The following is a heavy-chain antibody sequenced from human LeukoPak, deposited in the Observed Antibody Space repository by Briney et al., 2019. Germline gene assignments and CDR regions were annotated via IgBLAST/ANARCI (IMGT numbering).Heavy chain of an antibody. CDR1: GYSFTTYW. V-gene: IGHV5-51*01. D-gene: IGHD1-26*01. CDR2: IYPGDSDT. CDR3: ARHSGSYLTPFDY. J-gene: IGHJ4*02. Sequence: GESLKISCQGSGYSFTTYWIGWVRQMPGKGLEWMGIIYPGDSDTRDSPSFQGQVTISADKSISTAYLQWSSLKASDTAMYYCARHSGSYLTPFDYWGQGTLVTVSS.